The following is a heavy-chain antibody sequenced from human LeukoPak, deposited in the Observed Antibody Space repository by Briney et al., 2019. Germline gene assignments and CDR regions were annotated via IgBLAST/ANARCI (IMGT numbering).Heavy chain of an antibody. CDR1: GDSINRSGYY. CDR2: VYYSGDS. D-gene: IGHD1-26*01. V-gene: IGHV4-39*07. Sequence: SETLSLTCTVSGDSINRSGYYWGWIRQPPGKGLEWIGSVYYSGDSHYNPSLKSRVTISVDMPKNQVSLNLRSVTAADTAVYYCASDQAKWELNWFDPWGQGTLVTVSS. J-gene: IGHJ5*02. CDR3: ASDQAKWELNWFDP.